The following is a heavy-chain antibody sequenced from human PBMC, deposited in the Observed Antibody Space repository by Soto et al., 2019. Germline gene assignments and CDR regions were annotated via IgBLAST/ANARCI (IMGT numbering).Heavy chain of an antibody. CDR3: ARGWFGELLYASYYYMDV. D-gene: IGHD3-10*01. Sequence: SETLSLTCTVSGGSISSYYWSWIRQPPGKGLEWIGYIYYSGSTNYNPSLKSRVTISVDTSKNQFSLKLSSVTAADTAVYYCARGWFGELLYASYYYMDVWGKGTTVTVSS. CDR2: IYYSGST. V-gene: IGHV4-59*01. CDR1: GGSISSYY. J-gene: IGHJ6*03.